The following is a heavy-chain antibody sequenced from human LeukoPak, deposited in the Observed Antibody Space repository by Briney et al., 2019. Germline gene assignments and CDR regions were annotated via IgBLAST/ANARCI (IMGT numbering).Heavy chain of an antibody. D-gene: IGHD6-13*01. CDR3: ARSIAAAGPGSGYFDY. Sequence: GESLKISCKGSGYSFTSYLIGWVRQMPGKGLEWMGSIYPGDSDTRYSPSFQGQVTISADKSISTAYLQWSSLKASDTAMYYCARSIAAAGPGSGYFDYWGQGTLVTVSS. CDR1: GYSFTSYL. V-gene: IGHV5-51*01. CDR2: IYPGDSDT. J-gene: IGHJ4*02.